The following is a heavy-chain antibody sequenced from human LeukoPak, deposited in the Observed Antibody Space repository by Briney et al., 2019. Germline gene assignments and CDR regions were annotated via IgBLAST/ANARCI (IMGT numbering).Heavy chain of an antibody. CDR3: ARTKGTGYYYYFDY. D-gene: IGHD3-22*01. J-gene: IGHJ4*02. V-gene: IGHV4-61*09. CDR1: GGSISTGSYN. CDR2: IYTGGST. Sequence: PSETLSLTCTVSGGSISTGSYNWSWIRQPAGKGLEWIGHIYTGGSTNYNPSLKSRVTISVDTSKNQFSLNLSSVTAADTAVYYCARTKGTGYYYYFDYWGQGTLVTVSS.